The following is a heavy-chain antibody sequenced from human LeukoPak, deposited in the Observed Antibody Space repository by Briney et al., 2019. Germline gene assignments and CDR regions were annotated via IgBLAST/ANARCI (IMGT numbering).Heavy chain of an antibody. CDR3: ARGEVDTSGWDCFHF. Sequence: ASVKVSCKASGYTFTAFHMHWVRRAPGQGLEWMGWINPNTGATNNPQKFQGRVTMTTDTSISTAYMELSSLRSDDTAFYYCARGEVDTSGWDCFHFWGQGALVTVSS. CDR1: GYTFTAFH. D-gene: IGHD6-19*01. V-gene: IGHV1-2*02. CDR2: INPNTGAT. J-gene: IGHJ4*02.